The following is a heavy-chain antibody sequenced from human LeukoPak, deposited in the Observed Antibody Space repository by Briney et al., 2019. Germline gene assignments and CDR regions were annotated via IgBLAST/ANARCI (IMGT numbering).Heavy chain of an antibody. D-gene: IGHD3-3*01. J-gene: IGHJ6*02. Sequence: SETLSLTCTVSGGSMSPYHWGWIRQPPGKGLEWTGYIYYSGSTNYNPSLKSRVTISVDTPKNHFSLKLRSVTPADTPLYYCARQYGRYDFWSGYYGSYYGMDVWGQGTTVTVSS. CDR2: IYYSGST. CDR3: ARQYGRYDFWSGYYGSYYGMDV. CDR1: GGSMSPYH. V-gene: IGHV4-59*08.